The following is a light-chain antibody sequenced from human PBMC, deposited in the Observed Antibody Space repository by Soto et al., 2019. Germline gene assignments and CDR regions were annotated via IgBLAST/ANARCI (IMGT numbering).Light chain of an antibody. CDR1: NIGSKS. V-gene: IGLV3-21*04. CDR3: QVWDSSSDLHVV. Sequence: SSELTQPPSVSVAPGKTARITCGGNNIGSKSVHWYQQKPGQAPVLVIYYDSDRPSGIPERFSGSNSGNTATLTISRVEAGDEADYCCQVWDSSSDLHVVFGGGTKVTVL. CDR2: YDS. J-gene: IGLJ2*01.